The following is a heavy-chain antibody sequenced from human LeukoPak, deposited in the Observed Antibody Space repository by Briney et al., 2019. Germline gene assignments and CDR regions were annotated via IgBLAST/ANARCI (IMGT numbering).Heavy chain of an antibody. CDR3: ARAVGIVATPNTNWFDP. CDR1: GYTFTSYD. V-gene: IGHV1-8*01. D-gene: IGHD5-12*01. CDR2: MNPNSGNT. J-gene: IGHJ5*02. Sequence: ASVRVSCKASGYTFTSYDINWVRQATGQGLEWMGWMNPNSGNTGYAQKFQGRVTMTRNTSISTAYMELSSLRSEDTAVYYCARAVGIVATPNTNWFDPWGQGTLVTVSS.